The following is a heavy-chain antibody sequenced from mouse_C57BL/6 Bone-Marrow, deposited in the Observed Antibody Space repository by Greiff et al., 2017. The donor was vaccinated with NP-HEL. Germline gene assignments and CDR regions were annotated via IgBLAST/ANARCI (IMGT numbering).Heavy chain of an antibody. CDR1: GFTFSDYY. CDR3: ARDQGLYPFAY. J-gene: IGHJ3*01. Sequence: EVKLVESEGGLVQPGRSMKLSCTASGFTFSDYYMAWVRQVPEKGLEWVANINYDGSSTYYLDSLKSRFIISRDNAKNILYLQMSSLKSEDTATYYCARDQGLYPFAYWGQGTLVTVSA. CDR2: INYDGSST. V-gene: IGHV5-16*01. D-gene: IGHD3-1*01.